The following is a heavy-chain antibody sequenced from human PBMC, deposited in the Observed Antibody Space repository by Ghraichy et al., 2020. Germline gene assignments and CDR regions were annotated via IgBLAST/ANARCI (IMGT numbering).Heavy chain of an antibody. Sequence: ASVKVSCKASGYTFTSYGISWVRQAPGQGLEWMGWISAYNGNTNYAQKLQGRVTMTTDTSTSTAYMELRSLRSDDTAVYYCARPSSGYYSTDYFDYWGQGTLVTVSS. CDR2: ISAYNGNT. D-gene: IGHD3-22*01. CDR1: GYTFTSYG. J-gene: IGHJ4*02. V-gene: IGHV1-18*01. CDR3: ARPSSGYYSTDYFDY.